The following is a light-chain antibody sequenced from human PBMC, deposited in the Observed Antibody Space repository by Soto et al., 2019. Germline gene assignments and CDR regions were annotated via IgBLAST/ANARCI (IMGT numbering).Light chain of an antibody. J-gene: IGKJ1*01. Sequence: IVITHSPSTLSVSPVERATLSCRASQSVSSNLAWYQQKPGQAPRLLIYGASTRATGIPARFSGSGSGTEFTLTISSLQSEDFAVYYCQQYNNWPPWTFGQGTKVDIK. CDR3: QQYNNWPPWT. V-gene: IGKV3-15*01. CDR2: GAS. CDR1: QSVSSN.